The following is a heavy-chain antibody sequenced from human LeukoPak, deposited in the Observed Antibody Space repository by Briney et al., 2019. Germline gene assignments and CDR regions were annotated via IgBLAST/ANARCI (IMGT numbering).Heavy chain of an antibody. CDR3: ARGAPRIAAATGDY. D-gene: IGHD6-13*01. Sequence: PGGSLRLSCAASGFTFSYYAMHWVRQAPGKGLEWVAVISNDGSNKYYADSVKGRVTISRDNSKNTLYLQMNSLRAEDTAVYCCARGAPRIAAATGDYWGQGTLVTVSS. CDR2: ISNDGSNK. J-gene: IGHJ4*02. CDR1: GFTFSYYA. V-gene: IGHV3-30-3*01.